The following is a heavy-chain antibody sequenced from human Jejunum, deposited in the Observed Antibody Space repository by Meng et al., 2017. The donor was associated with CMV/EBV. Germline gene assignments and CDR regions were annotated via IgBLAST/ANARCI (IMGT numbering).Heavy chain of an antibody. J-gene: IGHJ4*02. CDR2: IIPILGTV. Sequence: QVQRVKSGAEVKKPGSSVKVSCKASGGTFSGYAITWVRQAPGQGLEWMGGIIPILGTVNYAQKFRGRVTLTADGPTGTTFMELSSLTSDDTAIYYCARGFSNGYQPFDYWGQGTLVTVSS. V-gene: IGHV1-69*11. D-gene: IGHD2-2*01. CDR3: ARGFSNGYQPFDY. CDR1: GGTFSGYA.